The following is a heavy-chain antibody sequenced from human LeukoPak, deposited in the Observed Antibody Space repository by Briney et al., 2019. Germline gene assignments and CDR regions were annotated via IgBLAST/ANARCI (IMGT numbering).Heavy chain of an antibody. CDR1: GYTFTSYG. Sequence: ASVKVSCKASGYTFTSYGISWVRQAPGQGLEWMGWISAYNGNTNYAQKFQGRVTMTRDTSTSTVYMELSSLRSEDTAVYYCARPLNTIFGVVSTSDAFDIWGQGTMVTVSS. CDR3: ARPLNTIFGVVSTSDAFDI. V-gene: IGHV1-18*01. J-gene: IGHJ3*02. CDR2: ISAYNGNT. D-gene: IGHD3-3*01.